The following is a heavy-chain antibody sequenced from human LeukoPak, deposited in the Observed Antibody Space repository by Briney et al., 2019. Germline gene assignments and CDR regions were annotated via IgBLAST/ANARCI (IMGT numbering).Heavy chain of an antibody. CDR1: GGSISTYY. Sequence: PSETLSLTCTVSGGSISTYYWSWIRQPAGKGLEWIGHIYTSGTTNYNPSLKSRVTMSVDTSKNQFSLKLNSVTAADTAVYYCARLYSSSSHFGYWGQGTLVTVSS. CDR3: ARLYSSSSHFGY. V-gene: IGHV4-4*07. J-gene: IGHJ4*02. CDR2: IYTSGTT. D-gene: IGHD6-6*01.